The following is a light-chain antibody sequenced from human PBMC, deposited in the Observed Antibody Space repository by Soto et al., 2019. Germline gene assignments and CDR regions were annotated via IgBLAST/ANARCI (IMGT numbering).Light chain of an antibody. CDR3: QQRSNWPQGLT. V-gene: IGKV3-11*01. Sequence: EIVLTQSPATQSLSPGERATLSCRTSQSVDTFLAWYQHKPGQAPRLLVFDASKRATGIPARFSGSGSGTDFTRTISHLEPEDFAVYYCQQRSNWPQGLTFGGGTKVEI. CDR1: QSVDTF. CDR2: DAS. J-gene: IGKJ4*01.